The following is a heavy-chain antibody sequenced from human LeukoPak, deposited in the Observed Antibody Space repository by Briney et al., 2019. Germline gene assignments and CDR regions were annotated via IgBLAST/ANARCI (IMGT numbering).Heavy chain of an antibody. J-gene: IGHJ4*02. V-gene: IGHV4-34*01. CDR2: INHSGST. Sequence: SETLSLTCTVSGGSISSYYWSWIRQPPGKGLEWIGEINHSGSTNYNPSLKSRVTISVDTSKNQFSLKLSSVTAADTAVYYCARSITGYSKFDYWGQGTLVTVSS. CDR3: ARSITGYSKFDY. CDR1: GGSISSYY. D-gene: IGHD1-20*01.